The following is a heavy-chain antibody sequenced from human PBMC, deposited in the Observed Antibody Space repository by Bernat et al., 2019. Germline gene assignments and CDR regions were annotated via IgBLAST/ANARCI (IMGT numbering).Heavy chain of an antibody. D-gene: IGHD1-1*01. CDR1: GGTFSSYA. Sequence: QVQLVQSGAEVKKPGSSVKVSCKASGGTFSSYAISWVRQAPGQGLEWMGGIIPIFGTANYAQKFQGRVTITADKSTSTAYMELSSLRSEDTAVYYCAQGYNWNFYRRTSYYYGMDVWGQGTTVTVSS. J-gene: IGHJ6*02. V-gene: IGHV1-69*06. CDR3: AQGYNWNFYRRTSYYYGMDV. CDR2: IIPIFGTA.